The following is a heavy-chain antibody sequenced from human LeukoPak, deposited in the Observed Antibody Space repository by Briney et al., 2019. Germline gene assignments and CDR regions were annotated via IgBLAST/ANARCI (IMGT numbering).Heavy chain of an antibody. J-gene: IGHJ5*02. CDR2: INSDGSNT. D-gene: IGHD1-26*01. V-gene: IGHV3-74*01. CDR1: GFTFSSYW. CDR3: VRVSGSYGKWFDP. Sequence: PSGGSLRLSCAASGFTFSSYWMHWVRQAPGKGLVWVSHINSDGSNTIYADSVKGRFTISRDNAKNTLYLQMNSLRAEDTAVYYCVRVSGSYGKWFDPWGQGTLVTVSS.